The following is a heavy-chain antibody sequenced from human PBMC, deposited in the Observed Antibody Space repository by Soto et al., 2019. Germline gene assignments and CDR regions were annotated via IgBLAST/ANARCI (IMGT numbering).Heavy chain of an antibody. V-gene: IGHV3-11*05. Sequence: PGGSLRLSCAASGFKFDDYYMTWIRQAPGTGLTWVSYISSTGSYTKYADSVKGRFTISRDNGKSSLYLQMDDLRDEDTGIYYCVRDPSLRSTTDYWGRGTQVTVSS. CDR1: GFKFDDYY. J-gene: IGHJ4*02. CDR2: ISSTGSYT. CDR3: VRDPSLRSTTDY. D-gene: IGHD1-1*01.